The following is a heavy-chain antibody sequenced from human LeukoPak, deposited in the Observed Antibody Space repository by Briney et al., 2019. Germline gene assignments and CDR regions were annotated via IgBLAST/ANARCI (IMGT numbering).Heavy chain of an antibody. CDR1: GFTFSSYW. Sequence: GGSLRLSCAASGFTFSSYWMSWVRQAPGKGLEWVANIKQDGSEKYYVDSVKGRFTISRDNAKNSLYLQMNSLRAEDTAVYYCAREGGWSGYYDSSGQNAFDIWGQGTMVTVSS. D-gene: IGHD3-22*01. V-gene: IGHV3-7*01. CDR3: AREGGWSGYYDSSGQNAFDI. J-gene: IGHJ3*02. CDR2: IKQDGSEK.